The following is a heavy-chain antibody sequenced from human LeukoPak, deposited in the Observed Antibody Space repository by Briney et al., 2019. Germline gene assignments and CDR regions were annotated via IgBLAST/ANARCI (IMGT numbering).Heavy chain of an antibody. CDR2: IIPILGIA. CDR3: AREGLYGDYDG. J-gene: IGHJ4*02. D-gene: IGHD4-17*01. CDR1: GGTFSSYA. Sequence: GASVKVSCKASGGTFSSYAISWVRQAPGQGLEWMGRIIPILGIANYAQKFQGRVTITADKSTSTAYMELSSLRSEDTAVYYCAREGLYGDYDGWGQGTLVTVSS. V-gene: IGHV1-69*04.